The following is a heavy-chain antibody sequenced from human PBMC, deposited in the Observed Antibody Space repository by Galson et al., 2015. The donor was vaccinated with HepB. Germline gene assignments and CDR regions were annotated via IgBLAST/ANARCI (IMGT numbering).Heavy chain of an antibody. Sequence: SLRLSCAASGVTIPSYSMNWVRKAPGKGLEWLAYISAGSTTIYYAASVKGRFTISRDNAKDFLYLDMNSLRGEDTAVYYCARNPASYDYYNMDVWGHGTTVTVSS. CDR2: ISAGSTTI. J-gene: IGHJ6*02. CDR1: GVTIPSYS. V-gene: IGHV3-48*01. CDR3: ARNPASYDYYNMDV.